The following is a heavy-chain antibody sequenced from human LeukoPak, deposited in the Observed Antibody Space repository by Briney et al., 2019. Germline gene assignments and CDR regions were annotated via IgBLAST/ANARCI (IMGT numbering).Heavy chain of an antibody. J-gene: IGHJ4*02. CDR3: ARAGYCSSTSCDGGIDY. CDR2: IDTSSSYI. V-gene: IGHV3-21*06. CDR1: GFAFSSYN. Sequence: GGSLRLSCAASGFAFSSYNMKWVRQAPGKGLEWVSFIDTSSSYIYYADSVKGRFTISRDNSKNSLYLQMDSLGVEDTAVYYCARAGYCSSTSCDGGIDYWGQGTLVTVSS. D-gene: IGHD2-2*01.